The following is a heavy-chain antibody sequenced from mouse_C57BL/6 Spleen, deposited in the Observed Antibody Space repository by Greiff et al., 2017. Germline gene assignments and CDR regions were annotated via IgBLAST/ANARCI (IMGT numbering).Heavy chain of an antibody. D-gene: IGHD1-1*01. J-gene: IGHJ3*01. CDR1: GYTFTSYW. CDR3: ARSETGSSPFAY. V-gene: IGHV1-55*01. Sequence: QVQLQQPGAELVKPGASVKMSCKASGYTFTSYWITWVKQRPGQGLEWIGDIYPGSGSTNYNEKFKSKATLTVDTSSSTAYMQLSSLTSEDSAVYYCARSETGSSPFAYWGQGTLVTVSA. CDR2: IYPGSGST.